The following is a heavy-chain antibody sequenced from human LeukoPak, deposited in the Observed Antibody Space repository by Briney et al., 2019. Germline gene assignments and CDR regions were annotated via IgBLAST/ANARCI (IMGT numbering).Heavy chain of an antibody. D-gene: IGHD3-22*01. V-gene: IGHV1-2*02. J-gene: IGHJ4*02. Sequence: ASVKVSCKASGSTFTGYYMHWVRQAPGHGLEWMGWINPNSGGTNYAQKFQGRVTMTRDTSISTAYMELSRLRSDDTAVYYCARYYYDSSGYDYWGQGTLVTVSS. CDR2: INPNSGGT. CDR3: ARYYYDSSGYDY. CDR1: GSTFTGYY.